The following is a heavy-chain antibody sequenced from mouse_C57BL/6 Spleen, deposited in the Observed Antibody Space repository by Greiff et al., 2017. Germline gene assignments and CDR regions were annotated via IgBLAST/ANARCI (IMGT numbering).Heavy chain of an antibody. J-gene: IGHJ3*01. V-gene: IGHV5-17*01. CDR3: ARQGYYGNYVGWFAY. D-gene: IGHD2-1*01. CDR1: GFTFSDYG. CDR2: ISSGSSTI. Sequence: EVQVVESGGGLVKPGGSLTLSCAASGFTFSDYGMHWVRQAPETGLEWVAYISSGSSTIYYADTVKGRFTISRDNAKNTLFLQMTSLRSEDTAMYYCARQGYYGNYVGWFAYWGQGTLVTVSA.